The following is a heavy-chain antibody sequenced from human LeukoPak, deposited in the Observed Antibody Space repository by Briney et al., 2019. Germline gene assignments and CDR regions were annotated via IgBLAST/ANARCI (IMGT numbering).Heavy chain of an antibody. J-gene: IGHJ4*02. CDR2: ISSNGGST. D-gene: IGHD5-24*01. Sequence: GGSLRLSCAASGFTFSSYAMHWVRQAPGKGLEYVSAISSNGGSTYYVNSVKGRFTISRDNSKNTLYLQMGSLRAEDMAVHYCARDRDGYSQFDYWGQGTLVTVSS. V-gene: IGHV3-64*01. CDR1: GFTFSSYA. CDR3: ARDRDGYSQFDY.